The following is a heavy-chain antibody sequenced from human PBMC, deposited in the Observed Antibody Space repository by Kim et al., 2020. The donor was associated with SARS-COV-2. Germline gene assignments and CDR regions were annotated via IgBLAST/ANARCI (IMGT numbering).Heavy chain of an antibody. CDR1: GFTFSSYG. J-gene: IGHJ6*03. D-gene: IGHD6-13*01. V-gene: IGHV3-30*02. CDR3: AKVAAAGPYYYYYYMDG. Sequence: GGSLRLSCAASGFTFSSYGMHWVRQAPGKGLEWMAFMWFDGSNKNYSDSVKGRFAISRDNSKNTLYLQMNNLRVEDTAVYYCAKVAAAGPYYYYYYMDGWGKGTTVTVPS. CDR2: MWFDGSNK.